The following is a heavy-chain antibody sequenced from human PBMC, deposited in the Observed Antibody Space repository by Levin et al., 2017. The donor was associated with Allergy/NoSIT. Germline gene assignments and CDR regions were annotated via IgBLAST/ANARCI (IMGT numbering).Heavy chain of an antibody. J-gene: IGHJ3*02. CDR3: ARDPPSYDYGDYGNAFDI. Sequence: GESLKISCAASGFTFSSYGMHWVRQAPGKGLEWVAVIWYDGSNKYYADSVKGRFTISRDNSKNTLYLQMNSLRAEDTAVYYCARDPPSYDYGDYGNAFDIWGQGTMVTVSS. CDR1: GFTFSSYG. V-gene: IGHV3-33*01. CDR2: IWYDGSNK. D-gene: IGHD4-17*01.